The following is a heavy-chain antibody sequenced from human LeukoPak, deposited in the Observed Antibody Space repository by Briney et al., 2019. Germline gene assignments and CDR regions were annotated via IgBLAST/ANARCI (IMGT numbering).Heavy chain of an antibody. CDR3: ARDGISTVDSYYYYGMDV. D-gene: IGHD4-11*01. J-gene: IGHJ6*02. Sequence: GGSLRLSCAASGFTFNSYSMNWVRQAPGKGLEWVSSITSSSTYIYYADSVKGRFTISRDNAKNSLYLQMNSLRAEDTAVYYCARDGISTVDSYYYYGMDVWGQGTTVTVSS. CDR1: GFTFNSYS. CDR2: ITSSSTYI. V-gene: IGHV3-21*01.